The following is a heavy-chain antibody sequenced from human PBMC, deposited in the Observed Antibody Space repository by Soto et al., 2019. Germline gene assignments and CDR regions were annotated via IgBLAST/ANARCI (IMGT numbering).Heavy chain of an antibody. D-gene: IGHD3-10*01. Sequence: QLQLQESGPGLVKPSETLSLTCTVSGGSISSSSYYWGWIRQPPGKGLEWIGSIYYSGSTYYNPSLTSRVTISVDTSKNQFSLKLSSVTAADTAVYYCARHPKLLWFGELFDWGQGTLVTVSS. J-gene: IGHJ4*02. V-gene: IGHV4-39*01. CDR3: ARHPKLLWFGELFD. CDR1: GGSISSSSYY. CDR2: IYYSGST.